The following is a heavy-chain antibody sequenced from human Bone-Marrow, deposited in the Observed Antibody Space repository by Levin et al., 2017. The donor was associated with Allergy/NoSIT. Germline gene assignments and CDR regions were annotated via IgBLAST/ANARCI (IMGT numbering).Heavy chain of an antibody. Sequence: ATVKVSCKASGYTFTSYDINWVRQATGQGLEWMGWMNPNSGNTGYAQKFQGRVTMTRNTSISTAYMELSSLRSEDTAVYYCARRVGLSNYRSRDYGRDDYWGQGTLVTVSS. CDR3: ARRVGLSNYRSRDYGRDDY. CDR1: GYTFTSYD. V-gene: IGHV1-8*01. CDR2: MNPNSGNT. D-gene: IGHD4-11*01. J-gene: IGHJ4*02.